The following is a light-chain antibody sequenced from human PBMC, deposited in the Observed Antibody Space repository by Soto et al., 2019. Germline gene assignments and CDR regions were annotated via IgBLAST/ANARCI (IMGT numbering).Light chain of an antibody. J-gene: IGKJ1*01. Sequence: EIVMTQSPATLSVSPGERATLSCRASQSVSGTLAWYQQKPGQAPRLLTYGASTRATGIPARFSGSGSGTEFTLTISSLQSEDFAVYYCQQYNNWPLTFGQGTKVEIK. CDR1: QSVSGT. CDR2: GAS. CDR3: QQYNNWPLT. V-gene: IGKV3-15*01.